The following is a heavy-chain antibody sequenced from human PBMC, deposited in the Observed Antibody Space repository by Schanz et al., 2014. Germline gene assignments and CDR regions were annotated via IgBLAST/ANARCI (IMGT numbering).Heavy chain of an antibody. CDR1: GFTFRDYY. CDR2: ISSGSSYA. Sequence: GQLLESGGGLIQPGGSLRLSCAASGFTFRDYYMSWIRQAPGKGLEWVSDISSGSSYANYADSVKGRFTISRDNAKNSLYHQMNSLKTEDTAMYYCARRASCSRSGCPFDSWGQGTLVTVSS. V-gene: IGHV3-11*03. J-gene: IGHJ4*02. CDR3: ARRASCSRSGCPFDS. D-gene: IGHD2-2*01.